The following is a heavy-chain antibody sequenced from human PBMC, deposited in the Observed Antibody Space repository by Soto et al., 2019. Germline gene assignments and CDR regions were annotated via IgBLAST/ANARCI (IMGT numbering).Heavy chain of an antibody. CDR1: GGSIISSSYY. CDR3: ARQVYSSGWHFDY. D-gene: IGHD6-19*01. J-gene: IGHJ4*02. V-gene: IGHV4-39*01. CDR2: IYYSGST. Sequence: SETLSLTCTVSGGSIISSSYYWGWIRQPPGKGLEWIGSIYYSGSTYYNPSLKSRVTISVDTSKNQFSLKLSSVTAADTAVYYCARQVYSSGWHFDYWGQGTLVTVSS.